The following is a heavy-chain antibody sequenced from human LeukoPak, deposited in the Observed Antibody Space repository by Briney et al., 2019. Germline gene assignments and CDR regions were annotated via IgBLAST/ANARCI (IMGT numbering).Heavy chain of an antibody. CDR1: GGSISSGGYY. Sequence: PSETLSLTCTVSGGSISSGGYYWSWIRQHPGKGLEWIGYIYYSGSTYYNPSLKSRVTISVDTSKNQFSLKLSSVTAADTAVYYCARGVRYYDTDPSNWFDPWGQGTLVTVSS. D-gene: IGHD3-22*01. CDR2: IYYSGST. J-gene: IGHJ5*02. CDR3: ARGVRYYDTDPSNWFDP. V-gene: IGHV4-31*03.